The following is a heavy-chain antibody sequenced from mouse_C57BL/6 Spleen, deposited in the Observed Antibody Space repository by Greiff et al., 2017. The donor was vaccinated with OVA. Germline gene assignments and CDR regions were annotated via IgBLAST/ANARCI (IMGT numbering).Heavy chain of an antibody. CDR3: ARDYYYGSSYYYFDY. Sequence: VQLQQPGAELVKPGASVKLSCKASGYTFTSYWMHWVKQRPGQGLEWIGMIHPNSGSTNYNEKFKSKATLTVDKSSSTAYMQLSSLTSEDSAVYYCARDYYYGSSYYYFDYWGQGTTLTVSS. CDR2: IHPNSGST. CDR1: GYTFTSYW. D-gene: IGHD1-1*01. V-gene: IGHV1-64*01. J-gene: IGHJ2*01.